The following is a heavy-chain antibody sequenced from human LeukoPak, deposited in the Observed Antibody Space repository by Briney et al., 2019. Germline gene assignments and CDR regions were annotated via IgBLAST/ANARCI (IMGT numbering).Heavy chain of an antibody. J-gene: IGHJ4*02. CDR3: ARADLYSSVFYD. CDR2: IYYSGST. Sequence: SETLSLTCAVHGGSFSGYYWSWIRQPPGKGLEWIGYIYYSGSTNYNPSLKSRVTISVDTSKNQFSLKLSSVTAADTAVYYCARADLYSSVFYDWGQGTLVTVSS. D-gene: IGHD6-19*01. V-gene: IGHV4-59*01. CDR1: GGSFSGYY.